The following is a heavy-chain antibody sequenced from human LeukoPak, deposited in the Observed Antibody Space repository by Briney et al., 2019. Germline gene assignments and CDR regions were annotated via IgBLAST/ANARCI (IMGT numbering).Heavy chain of an antibody. V-gene: IGHV3-30-3*01. CDR2: ISYDGSNK. D-gene: IGHD2-2*01. CDR1: GFTFSSYA. Sequence: GRSLRLSCAASGFTFSSYAMHWVRQAPGKGLEWVAVISYDGSNKYYADSVKDRFTISRDNSKNTLYLQMNSLRAEDTAVYYCARDTCSSTSCYPTFDYWGQGTLVTVSS. J-gene: IGHJ4*02. CDR3: ARDTCSSTSCYPTFDY.